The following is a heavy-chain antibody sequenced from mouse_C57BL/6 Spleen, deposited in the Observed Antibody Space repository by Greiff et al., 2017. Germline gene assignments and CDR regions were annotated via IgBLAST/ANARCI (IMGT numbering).Heavy chain of an antibody. CDR3: AREKGITPRGYFDY. V-gene: IGHV1-78*01. D-gene: IGHD1-1*01. CDR1: GYTFTDHT. J-gene: IGHJ2*01. Sequence: QVQLQQSDAELVKPGASVKISCKVSGYTFTDHTIHWMKQRPEQGLEWIGYIYPRDGSTKYNEKFKGKATLTADKSSSTAYMQINSLTSEDSAVYFWAREKGITPRGYFDYWGQGTTLTVSS. CDR2: IYPRDGST.